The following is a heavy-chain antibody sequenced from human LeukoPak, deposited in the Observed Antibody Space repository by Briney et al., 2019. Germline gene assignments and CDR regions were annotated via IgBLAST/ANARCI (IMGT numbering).Heavy chain of an antibody. J-gene: IGHJ4*02. D-gene: IGHD2-21*02. V-gene: IGHV1-18*01. CDR2: ISAYNGNT. CDR1: GYTFTSYV. CDR3: ARSYCGGDCYEGFDY. Sequence: ASVKVSCKASGYTFTSYVISWVRQAPGQGLEWMGWISAYNGNTNYAQKFQDRVTMTTDTSTSTAYVELRSLRSDDTAVYYCARSYCGGDCYEGFDYWGQGTLVTVSS.